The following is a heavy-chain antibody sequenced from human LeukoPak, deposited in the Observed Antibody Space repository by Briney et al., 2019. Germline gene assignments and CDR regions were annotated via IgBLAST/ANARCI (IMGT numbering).Heavy chain of an antibody. CDR2: ISTYNGET. J-gene: IGHJ4*02. CDR1: GYTFTSYG. Sequence: GASVKVSCKASGYTFTSYGISWVRQVHGQGLEWMGWISTYNGETNYAEKVQGRVTLTTDTSTNTAYMEMRSLRSDDTAIYYCARGVDDFGDSCFDYWGRGTQVTVSS. V-gene: IGHV1-18*01. D-gene: IGHD4-17*01. CDR3: ARGVDDFGDSCFDY.